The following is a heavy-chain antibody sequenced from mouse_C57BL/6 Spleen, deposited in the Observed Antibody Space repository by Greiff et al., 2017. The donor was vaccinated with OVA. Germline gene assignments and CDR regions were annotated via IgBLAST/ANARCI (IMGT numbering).Heavy chain of an antibody. CDR2: IDPSDSET. CDR1: GYTFTSYW. J-gene: IGHJ2*01. D-gene: IGHD3-1*01. V-gene: IGHV1-52*01. CDR3: ASKEGATGYFDY. Sequence: QVQLQQSGAELVRPGSSVKLSCKASGYTFTSYWMHWVKQRPIQGLEWIGNIDPSDSETHYNKKFKDKATMTVDKSSSTAYMQLSSLTSEDSAVYYCASKEGATGYFDYWGQGTTLTVSS.